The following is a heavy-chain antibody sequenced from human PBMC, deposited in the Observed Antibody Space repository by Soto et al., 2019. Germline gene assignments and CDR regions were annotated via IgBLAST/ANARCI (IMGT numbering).Heavy chain of an antibody. Sequence: SETLSLTCTVSGGSVRDGSYYWAWLRQPPGKGLEWIGHIYHSGSTIYNPSLKSRVTITIDTTKSQFSLNLNSMTAADTAVYYCAGYNWNYYFDPWGQGTLVTVSS. CDR2: IYHSGST. D-gene: IGHD1-7*01. CDR1: GGSVRDGSYY. J-gene: IGHJ5*02. CDR3: AGYNWNYYFDP. V-gene: IGHV4-61*01.